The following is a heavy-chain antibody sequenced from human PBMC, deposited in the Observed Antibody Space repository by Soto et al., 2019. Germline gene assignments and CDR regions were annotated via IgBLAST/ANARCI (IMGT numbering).Heavy chain of an antibody. V-gene: IGHV3-21*01. J-gene: IGHJ3*02. Sequence: PGGSLRLSCAASGFTFSSYSMNWVRQAPGKGLEWVSSISSSSSYIYYADSVKGRFTISRDNAKNSLYLQMNSLRAEDTAVYYCARVRSITMIVVVTSDVFDIWGQGTMVTVSS. D-gene: IGHD3-22*01. CDR1: GFTFSSYS. CDR2: ISSSSSYI. CDR3: ARVRSITMIVVVTSDVFDI.